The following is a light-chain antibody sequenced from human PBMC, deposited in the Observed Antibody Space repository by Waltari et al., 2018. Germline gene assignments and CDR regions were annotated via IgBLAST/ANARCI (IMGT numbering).Light chain of an antibody. J-gene: IGLJ2*01. V-gene: IGLV3-21*03. CDR1: SIGRKT. CDR3: QVWDSRSEAVV. Sequence: SYVLTQPPSVSVAPGTTAKIPCGGASIGRKTVPWYQQTPGQAPVLVVYDDGDRPSGIPERFSASDSENMATLAISRVEAGDEADYYCQVWDSRSEAVVFGGGTKLTVL. CDR2: DDG.